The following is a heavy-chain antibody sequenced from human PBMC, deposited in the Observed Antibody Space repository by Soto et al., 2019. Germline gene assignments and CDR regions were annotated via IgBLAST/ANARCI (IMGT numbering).Heavy chain of an antibody. D-gene: IGHD3-10*01. V-gene: IGHV3-33*01. CDR1: GFTFSSYG. J-gene: IGHJ6*02. CDR2: IWYDGSNK. CDR3: ARDLRPTYYYGSGRSPHYGMDV. Sequence: LRLSCAASGFTFSSYGMHWVRQAPGKGLEWVAVIWYDGSNKYYADSVKGRFTISRDNSKNTLYLQMNSLRAEDTAVYYCARDLRPTYYYGSGRSPHYGMDVWGQGTTVTVSS.